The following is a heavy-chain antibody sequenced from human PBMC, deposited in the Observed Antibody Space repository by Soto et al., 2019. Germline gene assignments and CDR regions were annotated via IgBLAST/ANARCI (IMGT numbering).Heavy chain of an antibody. V-gene: IGHV4-34*01. J-gene: IGHJ2*01. Sequence: QVQLQQWGAGPLRPLETLSLTCGVSGGSFSGDYWAWIRQSPGKGLEWIGEINDRGSINYNPSLKSRVSISVATSKNHYSLNLRSVTAADPAVYYCARESHDILSGPPWVWYFDLWGRGTLVTVSS. CDR1: GGSFSGDY. CDR2: INDRGSI. D-gene: IGHD3-9*01. CDR3: ARESHDILSGPPWVWYFDL.